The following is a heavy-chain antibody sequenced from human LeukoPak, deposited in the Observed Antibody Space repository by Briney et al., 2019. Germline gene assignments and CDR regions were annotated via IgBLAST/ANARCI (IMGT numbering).Heavy chain of an antibody. Sequence: PGGSLRLSCAASGFTFSSYAMHWVRQAPGKGLEWVAVISYDGSNKYYADSVKGRFTISRDNSKNTLYLQMNSLRAVDTVVYYCARSGSYHLDYWGQGTLVTVSS. CDR1: GFTFSSYA. CDR3: ARSGSYHLDY. CDR2: ISYDGSNK. J-gene: IGHJ4*02. D-gene: IGHD1-26*01. V-gene: IGHV3-30-3*01.